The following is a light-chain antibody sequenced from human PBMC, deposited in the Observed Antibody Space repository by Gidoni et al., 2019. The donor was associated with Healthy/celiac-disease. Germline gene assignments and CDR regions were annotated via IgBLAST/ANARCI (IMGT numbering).Light chain of an antibody. CDR1: SSNLGSNT. Sequence: HSVLTPPPSASGTPGQRVTISCSGSSSNLGSNTVNWYQQLPGTAPKLLIYRNNQRPSGVPDRFSGSKSGTSASLAISGLQSEDEADYYCAAWDDSLNGPVFGGGTKLTVL. CDR3: AAWDDSLNGPV. J-gene: IGLJ3*02. V-gene: IGLV1-44*01. CDR2: RNN.